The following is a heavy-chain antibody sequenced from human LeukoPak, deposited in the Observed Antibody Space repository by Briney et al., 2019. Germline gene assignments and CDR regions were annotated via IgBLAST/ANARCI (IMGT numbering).Heavy chain of an antibody. CDR2: MNPNSGNT. Sequence: ASVKVSCKASGYTFTSYDINWVRQATGQGLEWMGWMNPNSGNTGYAQKFQGRVTMTRNTSIRTAYMELSSLRSEDTAVYYCARAPSYCSSTSCSIGGYWGQGTLVTVSS. CDR1: GYTFTSYD. D-gene: IGHD2-2*01. J-gene: IGHJ4*02. CDR3: ARAPSYCSSTSCSIGGY. V-gene: IGHV1-8*01.